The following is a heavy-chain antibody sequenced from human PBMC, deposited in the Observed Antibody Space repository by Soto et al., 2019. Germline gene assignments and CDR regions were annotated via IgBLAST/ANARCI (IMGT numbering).Heavy chain of an antibody. CDR2: INAGNGNT. CDR3: ARDLLYSSSWYQINYYYYYGMDV. Sequence: ASVKVSCKASGHTFTSYAMHWVRQAPGQRLEWMGWINAGNGNTKYSQKFQGRVTITRDTSASTAYMELSSLRSEDTAVYYCARDLLYSSSWYQINYYYYYGMDVWGQGTTVTVSS. D-gene: IGHD6-13*01. CDR1: GHTFTSYA. V-gene: IGHV1-3*01. J-gene: IGHJ6*02.